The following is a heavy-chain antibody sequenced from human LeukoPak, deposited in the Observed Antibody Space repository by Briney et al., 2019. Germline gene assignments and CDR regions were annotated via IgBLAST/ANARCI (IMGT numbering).Heavy chain of an antibody. CDR1: NGSFSGYY. Sequence: SETLSLTCAVYNGSFSGYYWNWIRQPPGKGLEWIGEINHSGSTNYNPSLKSRVTISVDTSKNHFSLKLSSVTAADTAMYYCATTRYFDWLLHDYWGQGTLVTVSS. V-gene: IGHV4-34*01. CDR3: ATTRYFDWLLHDY. CDR2: INHSGST. J-gene: IGHJ4*02. D-gene: IGHD3-9*01.